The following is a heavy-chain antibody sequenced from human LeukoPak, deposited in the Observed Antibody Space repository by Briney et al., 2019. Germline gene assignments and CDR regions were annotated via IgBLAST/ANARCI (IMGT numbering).Heavy chain of an antibody. Sequence: PGGSLRLSCAASGFTFNDYAINWVRQAPGNGLEWVSVISGGTGGSTYYADSVKGRFTISRDNSKNTLYLQMNSLRAEDTAVYYCAKRGSSSWTQFDYWGQGTLVTVSS. CDR3: AKRGSSSWTQFDY. CDR1: GFTFNDYA. J-gene: IGHJ4*02. CDR2: ISGGTGGST. V-gene: IGHV3-23*01. D-gene: IGHD6-13*01.